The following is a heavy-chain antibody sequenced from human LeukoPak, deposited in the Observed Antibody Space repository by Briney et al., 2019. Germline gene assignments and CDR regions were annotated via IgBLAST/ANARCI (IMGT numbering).Heavy chain of an antibody. Sequence: ASVKVSCKASGYTFTGYYMHWVRQAPGQGLEWMGWINPNSGGTNYAQKFQGRVTMTRDTSISTAYMELSRLRSDDTAVYYCATSPGIAAAGTGWFDPWGQGTLVTVSS. D-gene: IGHD6-13*01. J-gene: IGHJ5*02. CDR1: GYTFTGYY. CDR2: INPNSGGT. V-gene: IGHV1-2*02. CDR3: ATSPGIAAAGTGWFDP.